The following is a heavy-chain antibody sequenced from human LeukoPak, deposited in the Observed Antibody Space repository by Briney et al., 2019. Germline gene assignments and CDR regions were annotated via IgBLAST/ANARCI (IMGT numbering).Heavy chain of an antibody. D-gene: IGHD3-9*01. CDR2: IYYSGST. Sequence: PSETLSLTCTVSGGSISSYYWSWIRQPPGKGLEWIGYIYYSGSTNYNPSLKSRVTISVDTSKNQFSLKLSSVTAADTAVYYCARSYFDWLLGYDYWGQGTLVTVSS. J-gene: IGHJ4*02. CDR3: ARSYFDWLLGYDY. CDR1: GGSISSYY. V-gene: IGHV4-59*01.